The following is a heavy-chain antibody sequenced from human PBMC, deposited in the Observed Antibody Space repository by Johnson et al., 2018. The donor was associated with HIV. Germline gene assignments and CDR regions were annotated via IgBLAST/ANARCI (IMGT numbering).Heavy chain of an antibody. CDR3: AREGGVTMVDGFDI. Sequence: SGGGLVQPGGSLRLSCAASGFTFSSYWMSWVRQAPGKGLEWVANIKQDGSEKYYVDSVKGRFTISRDNAKNSLYLQMNSLRAEDTAVYYFAREGGVTMVDGFDIWGQGTMVTVSS. CDR2: IKQDGSEK. J-gene: IGHJ3*02. CDR1: GFTFSSYW. V-gene: IGHV3-7*05. D-gene: IGHD3-10*01.